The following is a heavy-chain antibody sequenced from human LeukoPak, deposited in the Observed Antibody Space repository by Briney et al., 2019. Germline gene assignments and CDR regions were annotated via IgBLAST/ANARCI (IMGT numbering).Heavy chain of an antibody. CDR1: GFSVSSNY. V-gene: IGHV3-53*01. D-gene: IGHD2-21*02. CDR2: IYIAGRT. Sequence: PGGSLRLSCAASGFSVSSNYMTWXXXXXGXXLXWXXFIYIAGRTYYADSVXGRFTISRDDSKNTLYLQMTSLRVEDTAVYYCATDGASCGGDCYSDFWGQGTLVTVSS. J-gene: IGHJ4*02. CDR3: ATDGASCGGDCYSDF.